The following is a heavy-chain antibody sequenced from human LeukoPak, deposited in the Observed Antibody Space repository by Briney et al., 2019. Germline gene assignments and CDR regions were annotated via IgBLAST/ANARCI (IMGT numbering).Heavy chain of an antibody. CDR3: AKSSYSIFDY. Sequence: PSETLSLTCGVSAGSFSGHYWTWIRQPPGKGMEWIGEINHSGSTTYSPSLKSRVTISVDTSKNQFSLKLSSVTAADTAVYYCAKSSYSIFDYWGQGTLVTVSS. D-gene: IGHD5-18*01. CDR1: AGSFSGHY. CDR2: INHSGST. J-gene: IGHJ4*02. V-gene: IGHV4-34*01.